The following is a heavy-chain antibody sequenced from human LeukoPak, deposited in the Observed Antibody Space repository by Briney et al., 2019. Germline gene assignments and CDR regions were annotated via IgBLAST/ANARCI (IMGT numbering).Heavy chain of an antibody. CDR3: AREVALLWFGELFVNYYYYYMDV. CDR2: IYTCGST. CDR1: GGSISSYY. D-gene: IGHD3-10*01. J-gene: IGHJ6*03. V-gene: IGHV4-4*07. Sequence: SETLSLTCTVSGGSISSYYWSWIRQPAGKGLEWIGRIYTCGSTNYNPSLKSRVTMSVDTSKNQFSLKLSSVTAADTAVYYCAREVALLWFGELFVNYYYYYMDVWGKGTTVTISS.